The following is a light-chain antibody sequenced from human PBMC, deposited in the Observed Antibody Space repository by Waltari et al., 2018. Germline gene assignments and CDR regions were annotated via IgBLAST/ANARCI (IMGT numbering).Light chain of an antibody. CDR2: DLN. CDR1: NSDIGGYNF. Sequence: QSALTPPASGSGSPGQSITIPCTGSNSDIGGYNFVSWYQQHPGKAPKLMIYDLNKRPSGVSNRFSASKSGKTASLTISGLQAEDEANYYCSSYTTSSTLVFGGGTKVTVL. V-gene: IGLV2-14*03. CDR3: SSYTTSSTLV. J-gene: IGLJ2*01.